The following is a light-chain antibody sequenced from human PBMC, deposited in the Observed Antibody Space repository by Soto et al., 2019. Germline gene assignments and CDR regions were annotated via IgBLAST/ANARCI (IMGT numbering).Light chain of an antibody. CDR2: GAS. J-gene: IGKJ1*01. CDR3: QQYNNWPRT. V-gene: IGKV3-15*01. CDR1: QSVSSI. Sequence: EIVMTQSPATLSVSPGERATLSCRASQSVSSILAWYQQKPGQAPRLLIYGASTRATGIPARFSGSGSGTEFTLTISSLQSEDFAVYYCQQYNNWPRTFGQGTKVDIK.